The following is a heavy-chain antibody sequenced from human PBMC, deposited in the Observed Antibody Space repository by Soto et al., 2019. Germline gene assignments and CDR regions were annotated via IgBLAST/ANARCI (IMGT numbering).Heavy chain of an antibody. CDR3: ATFNWYFDL. CDR2: IYYTGST. CDR1: GGSISSYF. V-gene: IGHV4-59*01. Sequence: QVQLQESGPGLVKPSETLSLTCTVSGGSISSYFWSWIRQPPGKGLEWIGYIYYTGSTNYNPSLKSRVTISVAPSKNQSSLQLSSVTAADTAVYYCATFNWYFDLWGRGTLVTVSS. J-gene: IGHJ2*01.